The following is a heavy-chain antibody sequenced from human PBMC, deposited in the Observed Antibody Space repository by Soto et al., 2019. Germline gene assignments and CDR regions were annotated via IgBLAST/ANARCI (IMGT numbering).Heavy chain of an antibody. J-gene: IGHJ5*02. V-gene: IGHV3-48*01. D-gene: IGHD6-13*01. Sequence: PGGSLRLSCAASGFTFSSYSMNWVRQAPGKGLEWVSYISSSSSTIYYADSVKGRFTISRDNAKNSLYLQMNSLRAEDTAVYYCARHPGRIADLGLFASCGQRTPVTGSS. CDR1: GFTFSSYS. CDR3: ARHPGRIADLGLFAS. CDR2: ISSSSSTI.